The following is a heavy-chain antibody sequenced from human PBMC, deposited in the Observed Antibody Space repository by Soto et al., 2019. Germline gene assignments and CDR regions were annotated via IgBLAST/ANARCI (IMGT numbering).Heavy chain of an antibody. V-gene: IGHV3-53*01. CDR1: GFTVSSNY. Sequence: EVQLVESGGGLIQPGGSLRLSCAASGFTVSSNYMSWVRQAPGKGLEWVSVIYSGGSTYYADSGKGRFTISRDNSKNTLYLQMNSLRAEDTAVYYCARDEYSSSSGDYYYYGMDFWGQGTTVTVSS. J-gene: IGHJ6*01. CDR2: IYSGGST. CDR3: ARDEYSSSSGDYYYYGMDF. D-gene: IGHD6-6*01.